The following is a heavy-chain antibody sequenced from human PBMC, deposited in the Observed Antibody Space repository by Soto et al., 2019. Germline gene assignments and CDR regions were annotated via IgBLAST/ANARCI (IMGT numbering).Heavy chain of an antibody. V-gene: IGHV1-69*02. D-gene: IGHD6-6*01. CDR2: IIPIIGIA. J-gene: IGHJ5*02. CDR3: ARALINKRSIIGFDP. CDR1: GGTFSSYT. Sequence: SVKVSCKASGGTFSSYTISWVRQAPGQGRERMGRIIPIIGIANYAQKFQGRVAITADKSTSTAYMELSRLRSEYTAAYYCARALINKRSIIGFDPLGQGTWVTISP.